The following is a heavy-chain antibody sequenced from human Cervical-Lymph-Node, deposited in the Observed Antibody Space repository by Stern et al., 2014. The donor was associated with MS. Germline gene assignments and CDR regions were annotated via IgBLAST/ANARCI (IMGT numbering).Heavy chain of an antibody. CDR3: ARGGVVVLNYWFDP. Sequence: QVQLQQWGAGLLKPSETLSLTCAVYGGSFSGYYWTWIRQPPGKGLEWIGEINHSGSTNYNPSLKSRVSISVDTSKNHFSLNLNSVTAADTAVYYCARGGVVVLNYWFDPWGQGTLVTVSS. CDR2: INHSGST. CDR1: GGSFSGYY. J-gene: IGHJ5*02. V-gene: IGHV4-34*01. D-gene: IGHD2-15*01.